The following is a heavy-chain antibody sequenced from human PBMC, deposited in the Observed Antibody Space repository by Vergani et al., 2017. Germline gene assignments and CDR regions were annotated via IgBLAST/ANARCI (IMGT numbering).Heavy chain of an antibody. J-gene: IGHJ6*03. D-gene: IGHD3-10*01. CDR1: GGSFSGYY. Sequence: QVQLQQWGAGLLKPSETLSLTCAVYGGSFSGYYWSWIRQPPGKGLEWIGEINHSGSTNYNPSLKSRVTISVDTSKNPFSLKLSSVTAADTAVYYCARVRGVTMVRGLFHTPYYYYMDVWGKGTTVTVSS. V-gene: IGHV4-34*01. CDR2: INHSGST. CDR3: ARVRGVTMVRGLFHTPYYYYMDV.